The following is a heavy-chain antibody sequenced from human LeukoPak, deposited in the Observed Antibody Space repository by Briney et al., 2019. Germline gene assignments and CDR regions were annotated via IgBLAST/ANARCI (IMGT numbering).Heavy chain of an antibody. J-gene: IGHJ4*02. CDR2: INPNSGGT. Sequence: GASVKVSCKASGYTFTGYYMHWVRQAPGQGLEWMGRINPNSGGTNYAQKFQGRVTMTRDTSISTAYMELSRLRSDDTAVYYCARFLPYCSSTGCIDYWGQGTLVTVSS. D-gene: IGHD2-2*01. CDR3: ARFLPYCSSTGCIDY. CDR1: GYTFTGYY. V-gene: IGHV1-2*06.